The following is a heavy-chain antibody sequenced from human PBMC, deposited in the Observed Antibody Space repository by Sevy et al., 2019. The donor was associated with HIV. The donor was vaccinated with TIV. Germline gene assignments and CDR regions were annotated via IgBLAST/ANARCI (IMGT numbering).Heavy chain of an antibody. D-gene: IGHD1-26*01. Sequence: GGSLRLSCAASGSTFNTYNFNWIRQASGKGLECVSSISSSSSYIYYADSVKGRFTISRDSAKNSVYLHMNSLRPEDTAVYYCARDGGATDYGMDVWGQGTKVTVSS. CDR3: ARDGGATDYGMDV. CDR1: GSTFNTYN. CDR2: ISSSSSYI. J-gene: IGHJ6*02. V-gene: IGHV3-21*01.